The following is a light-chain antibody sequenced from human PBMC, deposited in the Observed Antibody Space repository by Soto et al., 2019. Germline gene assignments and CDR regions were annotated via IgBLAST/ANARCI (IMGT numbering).Light chain of an antibody. CDR1: SSDVGGYNY. V-gene: IGLV2-14*01. CDR3: SSYTIFNTAV. CDR2: EVD. J-gene: IGLJ3*02. Sequence: QSALTQPRSVSGSPGQSVTVSCTGTSSDVGGYNYVSWYQQKPGKAPKLLIYEVDNRPSGVSNRFSGSKSGNTASLTISGLETEDEADYYCSSYTIFNTAVFGGGTKLTVL.